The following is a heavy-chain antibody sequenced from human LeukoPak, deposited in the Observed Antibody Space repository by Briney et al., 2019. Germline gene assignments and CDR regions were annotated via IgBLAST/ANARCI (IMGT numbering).Heavy chain of an antibody. D-gene: IGHD3-10*01. CDR2: INHSGYT. CDR1: GGSFSGYY. V-gene: IGHV4-34*01. J-gene: IGHJ3*02. CDR3: AIIPIPGGDTFDI. Sequence: SETLSLTCAVYGGSFSGYYWSWIRQPPGKGLQWIREINHSGYTNYNPSLKSRVTISADTSKNQFSLKLSSVTAADTAMYYCAIIPIPGGDTFDIWGQGTMVTVSS.